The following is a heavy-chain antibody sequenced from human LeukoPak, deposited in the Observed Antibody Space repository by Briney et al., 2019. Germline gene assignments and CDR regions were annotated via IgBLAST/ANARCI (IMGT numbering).Heavy chain of an antibody. CDR1: GFTFSSYA. CDR2: ISYDGSNK. V-gene: IGHV3-30*04. J-gene: IGHJ4*02. CDR3: AKPPPDGYSLDY. Sequence: GGSLRLSCAASGFTFSSYAMHWVRQAPGKGLEWVAVISYDGSNKYYADSVKGRFTISRDNSKNTLYLQMNSLRAEDTAVYYCAKPPPDGYSLDYWGQGTLVTVSS. D-gene: IGHD5-24*01.